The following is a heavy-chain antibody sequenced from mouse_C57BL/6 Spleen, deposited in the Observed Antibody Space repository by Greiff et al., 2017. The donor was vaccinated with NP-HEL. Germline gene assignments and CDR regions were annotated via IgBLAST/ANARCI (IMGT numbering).Heavy chain of an antibody. Sequence: EVQGVESGPELVKPGASVKISCKASGYSFTGYYMNWVKQSPEKSLEWIGEINPSTGGTTYNQKFKAKATLTVDKSSSTAYMQLKSLTSEDSAVYYCAREKGDFDYWGQGTTLTVSS. CDR3: AREKGDFDY. CDR1: GYSFTGYY. J-gene: IGHJ2*01. V-gene: IGHV1-42*01. CDR2: INPSTGGT.